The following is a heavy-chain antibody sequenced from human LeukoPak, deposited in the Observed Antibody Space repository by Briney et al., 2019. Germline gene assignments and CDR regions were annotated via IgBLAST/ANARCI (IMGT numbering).Heavy chain of an antibody. CDR3: ARFTMTRKVDY. CDR1: GGSISSSGYY. D-gene: IGHD3-22*01. V-gene: IGHV4-39*07. Sequence: SETLSLTCTVSGGSISSSGYYWGWIRQPPGKGLEWIGSIYYSGSTYYNPSLRGRVTISVDTSKNQFSLKLSSVTAADTAVYYCARFTMTRKVDYWGQGTLVTVSS. J-gene: IGHJ4*02. CDR2: IYYSGST.